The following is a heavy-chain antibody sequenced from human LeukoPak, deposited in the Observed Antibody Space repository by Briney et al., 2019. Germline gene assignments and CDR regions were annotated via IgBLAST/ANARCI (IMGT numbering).Heavy chain of an antibody. J-gene: IGHJ4*02. CDR3: AKAASYGSGSYYTYYFDY. Sequence: PGWSLRLSCAASGFTFSSYAMSWVRQAPGKGLEWVSAISGSGGSTYYADSVKGPFTISRDNSKNTLYLQMNSLRAEDTAVYYCAKAASYGSGSYYTYYFDYWGQGTMVTVSS. CDR2: ISGSGGST. D-gene: IGHD3-10*01. CDR1: GFTFSSYA. V-gene: IGHV3-23*01.